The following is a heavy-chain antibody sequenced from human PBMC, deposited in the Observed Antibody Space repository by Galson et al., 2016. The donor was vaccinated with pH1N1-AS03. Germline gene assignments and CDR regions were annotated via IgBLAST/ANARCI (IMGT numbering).Heavy chain of an antibody. CDR2: LFPSGTS. J-gene: IGHJ6*02. Sequence: TLSLTCTVAGGSVTRGGFFWSWIRQPAGKELEWMGRLFPSGTSDYNPSFMSRVTISMDTSKNQFSLEQNSVTAADTAIYYCARGVRVDCGRELCYSGMDVWGQGATVTVSS. V-gene: IGHV4-61*02. CDR1: GGSVTRGGFF. CDR3: ARGVRVDCGRELCYSGMDV. D-gene: IGHD2-21*01.